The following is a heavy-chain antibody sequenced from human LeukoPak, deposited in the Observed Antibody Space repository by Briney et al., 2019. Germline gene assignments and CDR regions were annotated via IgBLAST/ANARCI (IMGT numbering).Heavy chain of an antibody. CDR2: ISSSSSYI. J-gene: IGHJ2*01. Sequence: KPGGSLRLSCAPSGFTLSSYSMNWVRQAPGKGLEWVSSISSSSSYINYADSVKGRFTISRDNAKNSLYLQMNSLRAEDTAVYYCARVEVGNAYWYFDLWGRGTLLTVSS. CDR1: GFTLSSYS. CDR3: ARVEVGNAYWYFDL. D-gene: IGHD4-23*01. V-gene: IGHV3-21*01.